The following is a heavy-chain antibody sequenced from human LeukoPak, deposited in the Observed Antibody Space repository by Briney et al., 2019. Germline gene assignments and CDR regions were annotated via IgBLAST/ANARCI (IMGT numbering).Heavy chain of an antibody. V-gene: IGHV3-21*01. CDR3: ARAVISRLMVRGVIGYYYGMDV. Sequence: GGSLRLSCAASGFTFSSYSMNWVRQAPGKGLEWVSSISSSSSYIYYADSVKGRFTISRDNAKNSLYLQMNSLRAEDTAVYYCARAVISRLMVRGVIGYYYGMDVWGKGTTVTVPS. D-gene: IGHD3-10*01. CDR1: GFTFSSYS. J-gene: IGHJ6*04. CDR2: ISSSSSYI.